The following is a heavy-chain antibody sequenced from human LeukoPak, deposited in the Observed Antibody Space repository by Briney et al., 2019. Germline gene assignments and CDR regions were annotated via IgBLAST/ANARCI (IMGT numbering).Heavy chain of an antibody. Sequence: GGSLRLTCAASGFTFDDYGRSWVRQAPGKGLEWVSGINWNGGSTGYADSVKGRFTISRDNAKNSLYLQMNSLRAEDTALYYCARALGSGSYRGGLDYWGQGTLVTVSS. CDR3: ARALGSGSYRGGLDY. CDR2: INWNGGST. V-gene: IGHV3-20*04. J-gene: IGHJ4*02. CDR1: GFTFDDYG. D-gene: IGHD3-10*01.